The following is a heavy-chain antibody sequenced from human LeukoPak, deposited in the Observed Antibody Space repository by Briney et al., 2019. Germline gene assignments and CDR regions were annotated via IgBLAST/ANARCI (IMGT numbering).Heavy chain of an antibody. J-gene: IGHJ4*02. V-gene: IGHV4-39*07. CDR3: AREARFALPVVGSGDY. CDR1: GGSISSNDYY. Sequence: PSETLSLTCSVSGGSISSNDYYWGWIRQPPRKGLEWIGTMFYNGATKSNPSLSSRVTMSIDTSKNQFSLKLRSVTAADTAVYYCAREARFALPVVGSGDYWGQGTLVTVSS. CDR2: MFYNGAT. D-gene: IGHD6-19*01.